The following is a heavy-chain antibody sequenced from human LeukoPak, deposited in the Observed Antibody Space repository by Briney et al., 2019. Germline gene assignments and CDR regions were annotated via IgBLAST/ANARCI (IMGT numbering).Heavy chain of an antibody. CDR1: GYTFTRYF. CDR3: ARGPRKEVGATRIGFDP. D-gene: IGHD1-26*01. J-gene: IGHJ5*02. V-gene: IGHV1-46*01. CDR2: INPGGGST. Sequence: ASVKVSCKASGYTFTRYFIHWVRQAPGQGPEWMGLINPGGGSTNYAQKFQGRVTMTRDTDMSTVYLELSSLRSEDTAVYYCARGPRKEVGATRIGFDPWGQGTLVTVSS.